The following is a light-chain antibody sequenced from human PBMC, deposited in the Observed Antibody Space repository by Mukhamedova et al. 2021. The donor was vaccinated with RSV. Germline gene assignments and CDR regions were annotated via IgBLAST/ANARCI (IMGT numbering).Light chain of an antibody. CDR2: AAS. Sequence: QSTWEVPELLIFAASTLQSGVPSRFSGTGSGTDFSLTISSLQPEDVATYYCQKYNNAPWTFGQGTKVEIK. J-gene: IGKJ1*01. CDR3: QKYNNAPWT. V-gene: IGKV1-27*01.